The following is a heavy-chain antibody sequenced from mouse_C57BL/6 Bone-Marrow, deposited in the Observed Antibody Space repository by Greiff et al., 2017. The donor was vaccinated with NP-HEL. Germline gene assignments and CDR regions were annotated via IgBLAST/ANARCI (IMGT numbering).Heavy chain of an antibody. V-gene: IGHV5-17*01. CDR2: ISSGSSTI. Sequence: DVKLEESGGGLVKPGGSLKLSCAASGFTFSDYGMHWVRQAPEKGLEWVAYISSGSSTIYYADTVKGRFTISRDNAKNTLFLQMTSLRSEDTAMYYCARVCYTRDYFDYWGQGTTLTVSS. D-gene: IGHD1-1*01. CDR1: GFTFSDYG. CDR3: ARVCYTRDYFDY. J-gene: IGHJ2*01.